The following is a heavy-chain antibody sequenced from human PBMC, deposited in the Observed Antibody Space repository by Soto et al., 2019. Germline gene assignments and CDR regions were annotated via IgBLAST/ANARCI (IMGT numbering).Heavy chain of an antibody. Sequence: EVQLVESGGALVQPGGSLRLSCTVSGFTFGDFCMTWVRQAPGKGLEWVANMNQDGSEKYYADSVRGRFGISRDNAKNSRFLQRNSLSIEDTALYYCASQRISYAMEAWGQGTTVTVSS. J-gene: IGHJ6*02. V-gene: IGHV3-7*05. CDR2: MNQDGSEK. CDR1: GFTFGDFC. CDR3: ASQRISYAMEA. D-gene: IGHD1-1*01.